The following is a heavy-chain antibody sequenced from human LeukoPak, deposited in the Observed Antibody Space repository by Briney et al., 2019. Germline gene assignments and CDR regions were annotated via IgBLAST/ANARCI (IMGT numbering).Heavy chain of an antibody. Sequence: ASVKVSCKASGYTFTSYYMHWVRQAPGQGLEWMGIINPSGGSTSYAQKFQRRVTMTRDMSTSTVYMELSSLRSEDTAVYYCAGTTVAYNWFDPWGQGTLVTVSS. D-gene: IGHD4-23*01. V-gene: IGHV1-46*01. J-gene: IGHJ5*02. CDR3: AGTTVAYNWFDP. CDR2: INPSGGST. CDR1: GYTFTSYY.